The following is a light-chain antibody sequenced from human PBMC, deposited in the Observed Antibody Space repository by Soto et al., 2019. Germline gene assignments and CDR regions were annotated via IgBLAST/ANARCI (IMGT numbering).Light chain of an antibody. Sequence: PGERATRSCRASQSVANSYLAWYQQKPGQAPRLLIYGASSRATGIPDRFSGSGSGTDFTLTISRLEPEDFAVYYCQQYGSSPLTFGGGTKVEIK. CDR3: QQYGSSPLT. CDR2: GAS. J-gene: IGKJ4*01. V-gene: IGKV3-20*01. CDR1: QSVANSY.